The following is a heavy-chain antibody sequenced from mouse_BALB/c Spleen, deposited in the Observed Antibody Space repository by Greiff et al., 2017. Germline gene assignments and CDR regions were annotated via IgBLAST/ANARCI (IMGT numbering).Heavy chain of an antibody. J-gene: IGHJ3*01. V-gene: IGHV5-9-4*01. CDR1: GFTFSSYA. CDR3: ASDYYGSSSFAY. Sequence: EVQLVESGGGLVKPGGSLKLSCAASGFTFSSYAMSWVRQSPEKRLEWVAEISSGGSYTYYPDTVTGRFTISRDNAKNTLYLEMSSLRSEDTAMYYCASDYYGSSSFAYWGQGTLVTVSA. CDR2: ISSGGSYT. D-gene: IGHD1-1*01.